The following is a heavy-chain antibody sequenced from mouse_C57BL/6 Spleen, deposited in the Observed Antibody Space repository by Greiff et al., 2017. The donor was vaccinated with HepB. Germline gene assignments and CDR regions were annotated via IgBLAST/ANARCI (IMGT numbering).Heavy chain of an antibody. CDR1: GFSLTSYG. CDR2: IWSGGST. V-gene: IGHV2-2*01. CDR3: ARIYDGYPYYAMDY. J-gene: IGHJ4*01. D-gene: IGHD2-3*01. Sequence: QVQLKESGPGLVQPSQSLSITCTVSGFSLTSYGVHWVRQSPGKGLEWLGVIWSGGSTDYNAAFISRLSISKDNSNSQVFFKMNSLQADDTAIYYCARIYDGYPYYAMDYWGQGTSVTVSS.